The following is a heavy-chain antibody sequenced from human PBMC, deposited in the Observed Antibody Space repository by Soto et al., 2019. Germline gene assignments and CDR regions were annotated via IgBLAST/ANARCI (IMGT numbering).Heavy chain of an antibody. Sequence: GGSLRLSCAVSGFTFSYYAMRWVRQAPGKGLEWVSSIISSGGSTYYADSVKGRFTISRDNSKNTLYLQMNSLRAEDTAIYYCVLEVRAKSFDHWGQGTLVTVSS. V-gene: IGHV3-23*01. CDR3: VLEVRAKSFDH. CDR1: GFTFSYYA. J-gene: IGHJ4*02. CDR2: IISSGGST.